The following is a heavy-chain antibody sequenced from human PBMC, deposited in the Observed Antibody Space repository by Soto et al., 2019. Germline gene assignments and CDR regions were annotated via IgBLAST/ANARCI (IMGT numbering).Heavy chain of an antibody. Sequence: PSETLSLTCTVSGGPMSSSSYCWGWIRQPPGKGLEWIGNVDHSGRTYYSPSLRSRLTIFIDTSKNQFSLRLTSVTAADTAMYFCAKKGYYPSGKINLFDSWGPGTLVTVSS. J-gene: IGHJ4*02. CDR3: AKKGYYPSGKINLFDS. D-gene: IGHD3-10*01. CDR2: VDHSGRT. CDR1: GGPMSSSSYC. V-gene: IGHV4-39*01.